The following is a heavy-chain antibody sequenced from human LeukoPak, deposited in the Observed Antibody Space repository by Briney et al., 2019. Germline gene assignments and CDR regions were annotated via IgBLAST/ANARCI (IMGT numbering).Heavy chain of an antibody. Sequence: PSETLSLTWTVACGSISSHYWSLIRQPPGKGLWWSGYIYYNWSTNYNPSLKSRVTISVDTSKHQFSLKLSSVPAEDPAVYYCAREYYDFWSGYYTHANAFAIWGQGPMVTVSS. CDR1: CGSISSHY. J-gene: IGHJ3*02. CDR3: AREYYDFWSGYYTHANAFAI. V-gene: IGHV4-59*11. D-gene: IGHD3-3*01. CDR2: IYYNWST.